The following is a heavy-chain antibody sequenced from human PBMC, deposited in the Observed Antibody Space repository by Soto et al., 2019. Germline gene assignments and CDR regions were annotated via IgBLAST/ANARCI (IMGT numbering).Heavy chain of an antibody. D-gene: IGHD3-16*01. Sequence: QVQLQESGPGLVKPSETLSLICTVSGGSVSDGTYYWNWIRQPPGKGLEWIGLVYYSGRTNYNPSLKGRVTISEATSKNQVSLKLYSVTAADTAVYYCARAFWGEVGPSFDYWGQGTLVTVSS. J-gene: IGHJ4*02. CDR1: GGSVSDGTYY. CDR3: ARAFWGEVGPSFDY. V-gene: IGHV4-61*01. CDR2: VYYSGRT.